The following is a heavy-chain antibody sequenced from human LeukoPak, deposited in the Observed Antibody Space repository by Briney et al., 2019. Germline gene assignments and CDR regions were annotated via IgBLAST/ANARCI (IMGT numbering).Heavy chain of an antibody. J-gene: IGHJ4*02. CDR1: GFTFSSYG. CDR3: ARDDGSASGDY. Sequence: PGRSLRLSCAASGFTFSSYGMHRVRQAPGKGLEWVAVIWYDGSRKYYADSVKGRFTISRDNSKNTLWLQMNSLRAEDTAVYYCARDDGSASGDYWGQGTLVTVSS. D-gene: IGHD6-25*01. V-gene: IGHV3-33*01. CDR2: IWYDGSRK.